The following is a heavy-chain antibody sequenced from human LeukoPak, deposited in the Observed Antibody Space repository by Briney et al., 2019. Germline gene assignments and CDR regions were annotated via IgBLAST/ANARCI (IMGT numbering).Heavy chain of an antibody. CDR2: IYYSEST. J-gene: IGHJ5*02. CDR3: ARWASVLGADP. CDR1: GVSISISSYY. V-gene: IGHV4-39*01. Sequence: SETLSLTCTVSGVSISISSYYWGRIRQPPGLGLVWTGSIYYSESTYYNSSLKSRVTISVDTSKNQFSLKLSSVTAADTAVYYCARWASVLGADPWGQGTLVTVSS. D-gene: IGHD3-10*01.